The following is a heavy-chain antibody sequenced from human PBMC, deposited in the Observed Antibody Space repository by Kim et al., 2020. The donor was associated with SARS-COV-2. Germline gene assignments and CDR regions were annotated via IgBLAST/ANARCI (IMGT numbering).Heavy chain of an antibody. CDR2: IRSKANSYAT. Sequence: GGSLRLSCAASGFTLSGSTVHWVRQASGKGLEWVGRIRSKANSYATAYAASVNNRFTISRDDSKNTAYLQMNSLKTEDTAVDYCTRVNPIAGGWYDGFD. D-gene: IGHD6-19*01. J-gene: IGHJ3*02. CDR3: TRVNPIAGGWYDGFD. V-gene: IGHV3-73*01. CDR1: GFTLSGST.